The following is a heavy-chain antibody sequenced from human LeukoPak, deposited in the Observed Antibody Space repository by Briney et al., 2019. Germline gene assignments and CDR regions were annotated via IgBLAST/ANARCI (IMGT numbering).Heavy chain of an antibody. CDR3: AKVPYSDYGSGRPPFMDV. D-gene: IGHD3-10*01. V-gene: IGHV3-20*04. J-gene: IGHJ6*02. Sequence: GGPLRLSCAASGFTFDDYDMSGFPEAPGKGVEGVSDINWSGGSTGYADSVKGRFTISRDNSKDTLYLHMSSLRAKDTAIHYCAKVPYSDYGSGRPPFMDVWGQGTTVAVSS. CDR2: INWSGGST. CDR1: GFTFDDYD.